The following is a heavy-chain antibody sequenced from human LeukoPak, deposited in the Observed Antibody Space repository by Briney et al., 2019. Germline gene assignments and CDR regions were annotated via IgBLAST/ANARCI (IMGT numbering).Heavy chain of an antibody. CDR3: AKTYYSGYALSYYYYMDV. Sequence: GGTLRLSCAASGFTFSSYGMSWVRQAPGKGLEWVSAISGSGGSTFYADSVKGRITISRDNSKNTLYLQMNSLRAEDTAVYYCAKTYYSGYALSYYYYMDVWGKGTTVTISS. CDR2: ISGSGGST. CDR1: GFTFSSYG. D-gene: IGHD5-12*01. J-gene: IGHJ6*03. V-gene: IGHV3-23*01.